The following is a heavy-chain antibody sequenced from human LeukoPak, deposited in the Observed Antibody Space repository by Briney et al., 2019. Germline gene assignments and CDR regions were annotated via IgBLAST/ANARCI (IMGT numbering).Heavy chain of an antibody. D-gene: IGHD3-16*01. CDR3: ARSGGAVDY. Sequence: SETLSLTCAVYGGSFSGYYWSWIRQPPGKGLEWIGEINHSGSTNYNPSLKSRVTISVDTSKNQFSLKLSSVTAADTAVYYCARSGGAVDYWGQGTLVTVSS. CDR1: GGSFSGYY. CDR2: INHSGST. J-gene: IGHJ4*02. V-gene: IGHV4-34*01.